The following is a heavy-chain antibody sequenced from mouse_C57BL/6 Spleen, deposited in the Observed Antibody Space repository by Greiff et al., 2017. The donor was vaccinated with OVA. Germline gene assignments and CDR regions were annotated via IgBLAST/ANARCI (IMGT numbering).Heavy chain of an antibody. CDR2: IWSDGST. CDR1: GFSLTSYG. J-gene: IGHJ1*03. D-gene: IGHD1-1*01. Sequence: VKLQESGPGLVAPSQSLSITCTVSGFSLTSYGVHWVRQPPGKGLEWLVVIWSDGSTTYNSALKSRLSISKDNSKSQVFLKMNSLQTDDTAMYYCARNYYGSSPWYFDVWGTGTTVTVSS. V-gene: IGHV2-6*02. CDR3: ARNYYGSSPWYFDV.